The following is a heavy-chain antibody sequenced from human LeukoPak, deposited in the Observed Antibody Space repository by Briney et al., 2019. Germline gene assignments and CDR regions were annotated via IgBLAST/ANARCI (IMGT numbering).Heavy chain of an antibody. CDR2: ISYDGSDK. Sequence: GRSLRLSCAASGFTFSSYGVHWVRQAPGKGREGVAVISYDGSDKYYTDSVKGRFTISRDNSKNTLYLQMISLRAEDTAVYYCATEAGPGIAAASTEFDYWGQGTLVTVSS. CDR1: GFTFSSYG. J-gene: IGHJ4*02. CDR3: ATEAGPGIAAASTEFDY. D-gene: IGHD6-13*01. V-gene: IGHV3-30*03.